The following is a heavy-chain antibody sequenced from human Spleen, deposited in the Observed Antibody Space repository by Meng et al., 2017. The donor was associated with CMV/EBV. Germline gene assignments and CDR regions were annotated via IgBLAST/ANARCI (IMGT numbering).Heavy chain of an antibody. CDR1: GYSFIGYY. CDR2: INCNTGAT. CDR3: ARDREGDGYFDY. D-gene: IGHD2-21*01. V-gene: IGHV1-2*02. Sequence: ASVKVSCKASGYSFIGYYIHWVRQAPGQGLEWMGWINCNTGATKYTQKFQGRVTMTRDTSITTTYMELSRLTSDDTAVYYCARDREGDGYFDYWGQGTLVTVSS. J-gene: IGHJ4*02.